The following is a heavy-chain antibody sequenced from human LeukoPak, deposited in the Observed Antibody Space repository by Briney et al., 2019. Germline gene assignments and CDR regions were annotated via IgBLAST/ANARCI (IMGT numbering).Heavy chain of an antibody. CDR2: IYYSGST. Sequence: PSETLSLTCTVSGGSISSSSYYWGWIRQPPGKGLEWIGSIYYSGSTYYNPSLKSRVTISVDTSKNQFSLKLSSVTAADTAVYYCARPTDYCSGGSCYSTQGMGDAFDIWGQGTMFTVSS. J-gene: IGHJ3*02. CDR3: ARPTDYCSGGSCYSTQGMGDAFDI. V-gene: IGHV4-39*01. CDR1: GGSISSSSYY. D-gene: IGHD2-15*01.